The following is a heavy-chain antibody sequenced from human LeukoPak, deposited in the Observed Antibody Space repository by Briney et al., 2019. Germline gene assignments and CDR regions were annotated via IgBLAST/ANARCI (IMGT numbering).Heavy chain of an antibody. CDR2: INSDGSIT. Sequence: GGSLRLSCAASGFTFTTYWMHWVRQAPGKGLVWVSHINSDGSITSYADSVKGRFTISRDNAKNTLYLQMNSLRAEDTAVYYCARDTVDTANAVWGQGTTVTVSS. CDR3: ARDTVDTANAV. J-gene: IGHJ6*02. V-gene: IGHV3-74*01. CDR1: GFTFTTYW. D-gene: IGHD5-18*01.